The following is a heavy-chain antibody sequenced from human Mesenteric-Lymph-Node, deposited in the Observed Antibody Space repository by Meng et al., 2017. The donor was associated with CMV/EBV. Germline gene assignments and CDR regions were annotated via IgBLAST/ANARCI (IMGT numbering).Heavy chain of an antibody. CDR3: ARDTAAVPAGDY. V-gene: IGHV3-7*01. CDR1: GFPFSNYW. D-gene: IGHD6-13*01. Sequence: GGSLRLSCTASGFPFSNYWMSWVRQAPGKGLEWVANIKEDGSEKYYVDSVKGRFTISRDNAKNSLFLQMNSLRAEDSAVYFCARDTAAVPAGDYWGQGTLVTVS. J-gene: IGHJ4*02. CDR2: IKEDGSEK.